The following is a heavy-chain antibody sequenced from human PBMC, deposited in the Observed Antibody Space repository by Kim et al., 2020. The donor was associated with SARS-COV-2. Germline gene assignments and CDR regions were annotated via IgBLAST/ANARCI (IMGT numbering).Heavy chain of an antibody. V-gene: IGHV5-51*01. D-gene: IGHD6-19*01. Sequence: PSFQGQVTISADKSISTAYLQWSSLKASDTAMYYCARQYIAVAGGPFDYWGQGTLVTVSS. J-gene: IGHJ4*02. CDR3: ARQYIAVAGGPFDY.